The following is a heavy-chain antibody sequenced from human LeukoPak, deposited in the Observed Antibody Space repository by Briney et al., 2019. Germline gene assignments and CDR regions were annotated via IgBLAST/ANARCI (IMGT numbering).Heavy chain of an antibody. CDR1: GFTISTNY. J-gene: IGHJ4*02. Sequence: GGSLRLSCAASGFTISTNYMSWVRQAPGKGLEWVSVIYSGGSTYYADSVKGRFTISRDNSKNTLYLQMNSLRVEDTAVYYCAREDTASFDYWGQGTLVTVSS. CDR2: IYSGGST. D-gene: IGHD5-18*01. CDR3: AREDTASFDY. V-gene: IGHV3-66*01.